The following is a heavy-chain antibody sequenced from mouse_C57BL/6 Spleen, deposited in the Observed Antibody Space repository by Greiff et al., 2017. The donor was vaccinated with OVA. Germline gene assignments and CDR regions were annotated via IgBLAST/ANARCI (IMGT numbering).Heavy chain of an antibody. J-gene: IGHJ3*01. CDR2: IHPNSGSN. CDR3: ARRSAYDYYSWFAY. V-gene: IGHV1-64*01. D-gene: IGHD2-4*01. CDR1: GYTFTSSW. Sequence: QVQLQQPGAELVKPGASVKLSCKASGYTFTSSWMHWVKQRPGQGLEWIGMIHPNSGSNKYTEKLKSKATLTVAKSSSTAYMQLSSLTSEDSAVYYCARRSAYDYYSWFAYWGQGTLVTVSA.